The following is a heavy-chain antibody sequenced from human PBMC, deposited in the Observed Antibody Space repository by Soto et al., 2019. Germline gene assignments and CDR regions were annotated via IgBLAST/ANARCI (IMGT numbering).Heavy chain of an antibody. J-gene: IGHJ5*01. CDR3: ACIYSASTTCYVVS. D-gene: IGHD2-2*01. CDR2: ITHTGRT. Sequence: SETRSVPWSGSGGFLSRRDYYWSWIRQPPGKGLEGIGEITHTGRTNYNPSLKRRLTISVDTSKNEVSLKLSSVTAADTSVYYFACIYSASTTCYVVSWGHGPLVTVPQ. CDR1: GGFLSRRDYY. V-gene: IGHV4-34*01.